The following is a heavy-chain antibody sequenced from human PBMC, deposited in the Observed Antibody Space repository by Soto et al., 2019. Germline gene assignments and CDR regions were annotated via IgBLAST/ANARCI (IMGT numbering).Heavy chain of an antibody. CDR1: GGSISSYY. D-gene: IGHD3-10*01. V-gene: IGHV4-59*08. J-gene: IGHJ6*03. CDR3: ARRHGSGGPYYYYMDV. Sequence: PSETLSLTCTVSGGSISSYYWSWIRQPPGKGLEWIGYIYYSGSANYNPSLKSRVTISVDTSKNQFSLKLSSVTAADTAVYYCARRHGSGGPYYYYMDVWGKGTTVTVSS. CDR2: IYYSGSA.